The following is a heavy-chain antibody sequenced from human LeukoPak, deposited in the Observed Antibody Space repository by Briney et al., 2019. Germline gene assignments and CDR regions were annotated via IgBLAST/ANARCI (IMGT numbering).Heavy chain of an antibody. V-gene: IGHV1-2*02. CDR1: GYTFTGYY. D-gene: IGHD5-18*01. CDR2: INPNSGGT. J-gene: IGHJ6*03. CDR3: ARPGGYSYDYYYYYYMDV. Sequence: ASVKVSCKASGYTFTGYYMHWVRQAPGQGLEWVGWINPNSGGTNYAQKFQGRVTMTRDTSISTAYMELSRLRSDDTAVYYCARPGGYSYDYYYYYYMDVWGKGTTVTVSS.